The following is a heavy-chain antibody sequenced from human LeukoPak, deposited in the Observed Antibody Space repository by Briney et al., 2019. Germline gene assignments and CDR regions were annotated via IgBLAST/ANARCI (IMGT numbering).Heavy chain of an antibody. J-gene: IGHJ6*02. V-gene: IGHV1-69*04. CDR2: IIPILGIA. CDR3: ARDGDYDILTGYYNRSYGMDV. D-gene: IGHD3-9*01. Sequence: ASVKVSCKASGGTFSSYAISWVRQAPGQGLEWMGRIIPILGIANYAQKFQGRVTITADKSTSTAYMELSSLRSEDTAVYYCARDGDYDILTGYYNRSYGMDVWGQGTTVTVSS. CDR1: GGTFSSYA.